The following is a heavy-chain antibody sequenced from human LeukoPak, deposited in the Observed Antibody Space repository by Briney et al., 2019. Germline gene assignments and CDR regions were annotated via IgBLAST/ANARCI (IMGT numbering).Heavy chain of an antibody. CDR1: GFTFSSYA. V-gene: IGHV3-23*01. CDR2: ISGSGGST. Sequence: PGGSLRLSCAASGFTFSSYAMSWVRQAPGKGLEWVSAISGSGGSTYYADSVKGRFTISRDNSKNTLYLQMNSLRAEDTAVYYCAKDVAARPVNWYFDLWGRGTLVTVSS. D-gene: IGHD6-6*01. J-gene: IGHJ2*01. CDR3: AKDVAARPVNWYFDL.